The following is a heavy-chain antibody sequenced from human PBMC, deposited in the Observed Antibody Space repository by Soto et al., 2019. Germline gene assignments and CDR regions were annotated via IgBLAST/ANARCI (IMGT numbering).Heavy chain of an antibody. J-gene: IGHJ4*02. D-gene: IGHD1-26*01. CDR1: GFTFSNHG. Sequence: QVQLVESGGGVVQPGRSLRLSCAASGFTFSNHGMHWVRQAPGKGLEWVARIYYDGSNEYYADSVKGRFTISRDSSKNTLYLQMNRLSAEDTAVYYCARGRGSGSFYQLDYWGQGTLVTVSS. V-gene: IGHV3-33*01. CDR3: ARGRGSGSFYQLDY. CDR2: IYYDGSNE.